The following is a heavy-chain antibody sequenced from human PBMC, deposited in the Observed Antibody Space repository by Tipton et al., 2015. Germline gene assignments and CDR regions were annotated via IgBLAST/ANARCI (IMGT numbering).Heavy chain of an antibody. CDR1: GYSFSIYW. V-gene: IGHV5-51*01. CDR3: ARLSHLSGPFQH. Sequence: VQLVQSGAEVKKPGESLKISCKGSGYSFSIYWIAWVRQMPGKGLEWMGIIYIGDSDTRYSPSFQGQVTISADKSINTAYLQWSSLKASDTAMYYCARLSHLSGPFQHWGQGTLVTVSS. CDR2: IYIGDSDT. J-gene: IGHJ1*01. D-gene: IGHD3-3*01.